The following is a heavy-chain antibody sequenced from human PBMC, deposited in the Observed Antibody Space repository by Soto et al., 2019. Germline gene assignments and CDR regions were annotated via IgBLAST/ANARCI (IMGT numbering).Heavy chain of an antibody. CDR1: GFTFGDSY. CDR2: ISPGSRYP. D-gene: IGHD3-16*01. CDR3: LRGGGGGFFDL. Sequence: PGGSLRLSCAGSGFTFGDSYMSWIRQAPGKGLEWLSYISPGSRYPAYADSVKGRFTISRDNAKRSLYLQMMSLTAEDTAIYYFLRGGGGGFFDLGGGETMVTVPS. V-gene: IGHV3-11*06. J-gene: IGHJ4*02.